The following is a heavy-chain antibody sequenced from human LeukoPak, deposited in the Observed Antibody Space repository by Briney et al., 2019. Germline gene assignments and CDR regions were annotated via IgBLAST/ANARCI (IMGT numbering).Heavy chain of an antibody. CDR1: GYTFTNYY. J-gene: IGHJ4*02. V-gene: IGHV1-46*01. D-gene: IGHD6-13*01. Sequence: ASVKVSCKASGYTFTNYYMHWVRQAPGQGPEWMGIIISSGGSTSYAQKFQGRVTMTRDTSASTVYMELSSLSSEDTAVYYCARGSAAGPSARYYFDYWGQGTLVTVSS. CDR3: ARGSAAGPSARYYFDY. CDR2: IISSGGST.